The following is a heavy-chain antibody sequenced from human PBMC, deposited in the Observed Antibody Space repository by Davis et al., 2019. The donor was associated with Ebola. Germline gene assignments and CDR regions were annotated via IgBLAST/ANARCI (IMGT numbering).Heavy chain of an antibody. D-gene: IGHD1-20*01. CDR2: VSPRGST. V-gene: IGHV4-34*01. CDR1: GGSFSDNY. CDR3: GSGRDYTWNY. Sequence: SETLSLTCAVYGGSFSDNYYTWIRQPPGRGLEWIGEVSPRGSTIYTPSFKSRVTISVDTSKNQFSLKLTSVTAADTAVYYCGSGRDYTWNYWGQGTLVTVSS. J-gene: IGHJ4*02.